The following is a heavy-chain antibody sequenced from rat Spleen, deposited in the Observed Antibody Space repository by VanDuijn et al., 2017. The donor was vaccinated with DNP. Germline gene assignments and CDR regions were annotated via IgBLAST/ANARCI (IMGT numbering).Heavy chain of an antibody. CDR2: VGPRGAYP. CDR1: GFTFSNYG. CDR3: TSPVPSGHYVMDA. Sequence: EVQLVESGGGLVQPGRSLKLSCAASGFTFSNYGMAWVRQAPTKGLEWVACVGPRGAYPYYGDSVKGRFSVSRDDAQGNLYLQMDSLRSEDTATYFCTSPVPSGHYVMDAWGQGTSVTVSS. D-gene: IGHD4-3*01. J-gene: IGHJ4*01. V-gene: IGHV5S13*01.